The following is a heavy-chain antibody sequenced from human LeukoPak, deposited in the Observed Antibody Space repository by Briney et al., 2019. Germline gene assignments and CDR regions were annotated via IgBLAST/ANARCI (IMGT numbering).Heavy chain of an antibody. V-gene: IGHV3-23*01. CDR2: ISGSGGST. CDR3: AKADQYYDFWSGYDY. CDR1: GFTFSSYA. J-gene: IGHJ4*02. Sequence: GGSLRLSCAASGFTFSSYAMSWVRQAPGKGLEWVSAISGSGGSTYYADSVKGRFTISRDNSKNTLYLQMNSLRAEDTAVYYCAKADQYYDFWSGYDYWGQGTLVTVSS. D-gene: IGHD3-3*01.